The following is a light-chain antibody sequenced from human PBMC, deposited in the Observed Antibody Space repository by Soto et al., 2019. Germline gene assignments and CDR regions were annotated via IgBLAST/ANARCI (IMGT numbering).Light chain of an antibody. CDR2: DNN. J-gene: IGLJ2*01. Sequence: QAVLTQPPSVSAAPGQKVTISCSGSSSNIGDNWVSWYQQLPGTAPKLLIYDNNKRPSGIPDRFSGSKSGTSATLGITGLQTGDEADYYCGTWDSSLSAVVFGGGTKLTVL. CDR3: GTWDSSLSAVV. V-gene: IGLV1-51*01. CDR1: SSNIGDNW.